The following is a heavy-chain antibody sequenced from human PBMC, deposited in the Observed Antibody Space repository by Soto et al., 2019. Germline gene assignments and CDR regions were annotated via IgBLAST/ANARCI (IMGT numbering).Heavy chain of an antibody. CDR1: GGTFSSYA. V-gene: IGHV1-69*06. J-gene: IGHJ6*02. CDR2: IIPIFGTA. CDR3: ASQLWPLYGMDV. D-gene: IGHD2-21*01. Sequence: ASVKVSCKASGGTFSSYAISWVRQAPGQGLEWTGGIIPIFGTANYAQKFQGRVTITADKSTSTAYMELSSLRSEDTAVYYCASQLWPLYGMDVWGQGTTVTVSS.